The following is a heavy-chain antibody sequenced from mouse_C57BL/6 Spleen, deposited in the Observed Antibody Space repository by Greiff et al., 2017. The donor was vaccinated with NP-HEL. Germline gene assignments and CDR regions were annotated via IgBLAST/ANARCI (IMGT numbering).Heavy chain of an antibody. V-gene: IGHV1-64*01. D-gene: IGHD2-1*01. CDR1: GYTFTSYW. Sequence: QVQLQQSGAELVKPGASVKLFCKASGYTFTSYWMHWVKQRPGQGLEWIGMIHPNSGSTNYNEKFKSKATLTVDKSSSTAYMQLSSLTSEDSAVYYCAKLPPGFAYWGQGTLVTVSA. CDR3: AKLPPGFAY. CDR2: IHPNSGST. J-gene: IGHJ3*01.